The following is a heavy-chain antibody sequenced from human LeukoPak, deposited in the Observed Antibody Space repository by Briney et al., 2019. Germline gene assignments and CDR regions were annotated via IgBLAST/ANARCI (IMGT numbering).Heavy chain of an antibody. Sequence: KPSETLSLTCAVYGGSFSGYYWSWIRQPPGKGLEWIGEINHSGSTNYNPSLKSRVTISIDTSENQFYLKLSSLTAADTAVYYCARRDDSSGYHKIFDYWGPGTLVTVSS. CDR3: ARRDDSSGYHKIFDY. CDR2: INHSGST. V-gene: IGHV4-34*01. CDR1: GGSFSGYY. J-gene: IGHJ4*02. D-gene: IGHD3-22*01.